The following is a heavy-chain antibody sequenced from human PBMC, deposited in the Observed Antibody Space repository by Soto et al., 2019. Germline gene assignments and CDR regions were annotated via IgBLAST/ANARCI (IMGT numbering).Heavy chain of an antibody. Sequence: QEHLIQSGGGLVKPGGSLTLSCEASGFAFSDYYMSWIRQVPGRGLEWVSYIHTGGAVKFYRESVKGRFTISRDNSKNTLYLQMSSLRAEDTAVYYCARPQYLPDDVFDVWGRGTVVTVSS. J-gene: IGHJ3*01. CDR3: ARPQYLPDDVFDV. V-gene: IGHV3-11*04. CDR1: GFAFSDYY. D-gene: IGHD2-2*01. CDR2: IHTGGAVK.